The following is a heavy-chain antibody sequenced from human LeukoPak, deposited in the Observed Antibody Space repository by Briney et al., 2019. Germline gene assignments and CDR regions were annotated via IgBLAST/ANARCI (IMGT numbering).Heavy chain of an antibody. CDR1: GGSISSYY. CDR2: IYYSGST. J-gene: IGHJ4*02. CDR3: VKSGGYGLIDY. V-gene: IGHV4-59*08. Sequence: PSETLSLTCTVSGGSISSYYWSWIRQPPGKGLEWIGYIYYSGSTNYNPSLKSRVTISVDTSKNQFSLKLRSVTAADTAMYYCVKSGGYGLIDYWGQGTLVTVSS. D-gene: IGHD6-19*01.